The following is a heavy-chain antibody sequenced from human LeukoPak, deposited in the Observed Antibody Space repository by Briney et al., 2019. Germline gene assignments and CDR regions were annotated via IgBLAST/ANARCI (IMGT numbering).Heavy chain of an antibody. CDR1: GFTVSSNY. V-gene: IGHV3-66*02. J-gene: IGHJ1*01. D-gene: IGHD6-19*01. CDR3: ARNLGGWYQPGYFQH. Sequence: GGSLRLSCAASGFTVSSNYMSRVRQAPGKGLEWASVIYSGGSTYYADSVKGRFTISRDNSKNTLYLQMNSLRAEDTAVYYCARNLGGWYQPGYFQHWGQGTLVTVSS. CDR2: IYSGGST.